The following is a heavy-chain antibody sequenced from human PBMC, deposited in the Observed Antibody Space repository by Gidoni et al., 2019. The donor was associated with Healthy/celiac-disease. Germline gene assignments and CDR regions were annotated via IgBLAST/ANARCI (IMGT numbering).Heavy chain of an antibody. D-gene: IGHD6-13*01. Sequence: EVQLVESGGGLVKPGGSLRLSCAASGFTFSNAWMNWVRQAPGKGLEWVGRIKSKTDGGTTDYAAPVKGRFTISRDDSKNTLYLQMNSLKTEDTAVYYCTTDPGIYIAAADQALIDPWGQGTLVTVSS. CDR2: IKSKTDGGTT. V-gene: IGHV3-15*07. CDR1: GFTFSNAW. CDR3: TTDPGIYIAAADQALIDP. J-gene: IGHJ5*02.